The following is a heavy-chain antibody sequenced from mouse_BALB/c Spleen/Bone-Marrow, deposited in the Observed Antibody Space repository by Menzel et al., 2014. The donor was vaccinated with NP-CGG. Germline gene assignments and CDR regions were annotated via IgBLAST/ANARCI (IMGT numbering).Heavy chain of an antibody. CDR3: ARPYYYGSSGDSWFAY. J-gene: IGHJ3*01. V-gene: IGHV1-14*01. CDR1: GYTFTSYV. Sequence: EVKLQESGPGLVKPGASVKMSCKASGYTFTSYVMHWGKQKPGQGLEWIGYINPYNDGTKYNEKFKGKATLTSDKSSSTAYMELSSLTSEDSAVYYCARPYYYGSSGDSWFAYWGQGTLVTVSA. D-gene: IGHD1-1*01. CDR2: INPYNDGT.